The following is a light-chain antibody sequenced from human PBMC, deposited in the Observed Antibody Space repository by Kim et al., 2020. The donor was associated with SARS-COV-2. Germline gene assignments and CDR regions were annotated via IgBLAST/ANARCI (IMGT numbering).Light chain of an antibody. CDR1: QSVSTN. J-gene: IGKJ5*01. CDR2: STS. Sequence: EIVMTQSPATLFLSPGDTATLSCRASQSVSTNLAWYQQIAGQAPRLLLHSTSTRATGVPARFVGSGFGRDFTLTISGLQSEDFAVYYCQQYNKWPPITFGQGTRLEIK. CDR3: QQYNKWPPIT. V-gene: IGKV3-15*01.